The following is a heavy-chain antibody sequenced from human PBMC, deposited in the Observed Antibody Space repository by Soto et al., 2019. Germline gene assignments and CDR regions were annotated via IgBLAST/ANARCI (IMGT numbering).Heavy chain of an antibody. J-gene: IGHJ6*02. V-gene: IGHV5-10-1*01. D-gene: IGHD6-13*01. CDR2: IDPSDSYT. CDR1: GYSFTSYW. Sequence: VESLKISCKGSGYSFTSYWISWVRQMPGKGLEWMGRIDPSDSYTNYSPSFQGHVTISADKSISTAYLQWSSLKASDTAMYYCAREEGVKRYRRSYYYYYGMDVWGQGTTVTVSS. CDR3: AREEGVKRYRRSYYYYYGMDV.